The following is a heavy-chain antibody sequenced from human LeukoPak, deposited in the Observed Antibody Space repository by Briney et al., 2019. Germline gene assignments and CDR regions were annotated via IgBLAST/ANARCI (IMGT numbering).Heavy chain of an antibody. CDR3: ARALSRYCTNGVCLDWFDP. V-gene: IGHV5-51*01. CDR2: IYPGDSDT. CDR1: GYSFTSYW. J-gene: IGHJ5*02. D-gene: IGHD2-8*01. Sequence: GESLKISCKGSGYSFTSYWIGWVRQMPGKGLEWMGIIYPGDSDTRYSPSFQGQVTISADKSISTAYLQWSSLKASDTARYYCARALSRYCTNGVCLDWFDPWGQGTLVTVSS.